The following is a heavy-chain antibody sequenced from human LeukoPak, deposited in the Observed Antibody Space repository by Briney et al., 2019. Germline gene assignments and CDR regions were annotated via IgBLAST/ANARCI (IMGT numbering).Heavy chain of an antibody. CDR2: ISYDGSNK. CDR1: GFTFSSYW. J-gene: IGHJ4*02. D-gene: IGHD3-10*01. CDR3: AKDINVLLWFGPHY. V-gene: IGHV3-30*18. Sequence: PGGSLRLSCAASGFTFSSYWMSWVRQAPGKGLEWVAVISYDGSNKYYADSVKGRFTISRDNSKNTLYLQMNSLRAEDTAAYYCAKDINVLLWFGPHYWGQGTLVTVSS.